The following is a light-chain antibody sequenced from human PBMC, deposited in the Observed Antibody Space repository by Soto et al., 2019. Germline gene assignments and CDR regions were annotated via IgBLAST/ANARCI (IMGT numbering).Light chain of an antibody. V-gene: IGKV3-20*01. CDR3: QQYGDSPVT. CDR2: DAS. CDR1: QSVSSY. Sequence: EIVLTQSPGTLSLSPGERATLSCRASQSVSSYLAWYRQKPGQAPRLLISDASDRATGVPDRFSGSGSGTDFTLTISRLEPEDFAVYYCQQYGDSPVTFGQGTKWIS. J-gene: IGKJ1*01.